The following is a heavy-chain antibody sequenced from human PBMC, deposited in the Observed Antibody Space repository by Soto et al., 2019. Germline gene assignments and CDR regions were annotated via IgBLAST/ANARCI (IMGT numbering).Heavy chain of an antibody. J-gene: IGHJ4*02. CDR3: AKALHSTSSYFDY. V-gene: IGHV3-9*01. CDR1: GFTFDDYA. Sequence: EVQLVESGGGLVQPGRSLRLSCAASGFTFDDYAMHGVRQAPGKGLEWVSGISWNSGSIGYADPVKGRFTISRDNAKNSLYLQMNSLKAEDTALYYCAKALHSTSSYFDYWGQGTLVTVSS. CDR2: ISWNSGSI. D-gene: IGHD6-6*01.